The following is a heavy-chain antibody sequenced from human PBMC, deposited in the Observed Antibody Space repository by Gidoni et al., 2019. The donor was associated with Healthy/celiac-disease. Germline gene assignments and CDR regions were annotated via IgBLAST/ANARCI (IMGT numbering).Heavy chain of an antibody. J-gene: IGHJ4*02. V-gene: IGHV3-21*01. D-gene: IGHD2-21*02. CDR2: ISSSSSFI. CDR3: ARVGCGGDCYEDY. Sequence: EVQLVESGGGLVKPGGSMGLSCAASGFTFSSYSMNWVRQDPGKGLEGVSSISSSSSFIYYADSVKGRSTISRDNAKNSLYLQMNSLRAEDTAVYYCARVGCGGDCYEDYWGQGTLVTVSS. CDR1: GFTFSSYS.